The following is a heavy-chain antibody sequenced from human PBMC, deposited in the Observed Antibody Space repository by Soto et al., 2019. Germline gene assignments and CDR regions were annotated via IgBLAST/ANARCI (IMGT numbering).Heavy chain of an antibody. CDR3: ARSTDGNYYYYGMDV. Sequence: GESLKISCGGSGYKFISYWIYWVRQMPGKGLEWMGRIDPSASYTNYSPSFQGHVTFSADKSISTAYLQWSSLKASDTAMYYCARSTDGNYYYYGMDVWGQGTTVTVSS. V-gene: IGHV5-10-1*01. CDR1: GYKFISYW. CDR2: IDPSASYT. D-gene: IGHD1-26*01. J-gene: IGHJ6*02.